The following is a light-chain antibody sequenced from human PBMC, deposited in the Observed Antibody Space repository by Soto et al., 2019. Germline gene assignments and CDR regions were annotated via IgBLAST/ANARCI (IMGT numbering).Light chain of an antibody. CDR1: QSVGSN. CDR3: QQYNNWPPDRT. J-gene: IGKJ1*01. CDR2: GAS. Sequence: EIVMTQSPATLSVSPGERATLSCRASQSVGSNLAWYQLKPGQAPRLLIYGASTRATGIPAMFSGSGSGTDFTLTISSLQSEDFAIYFCQQYNNWPPDRTFGQGTKVEIK. V-gene: IGKV3-15*01.